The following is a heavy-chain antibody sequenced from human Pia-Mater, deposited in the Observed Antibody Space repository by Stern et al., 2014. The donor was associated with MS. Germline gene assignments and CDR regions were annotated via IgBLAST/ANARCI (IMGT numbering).Heavy chain of an antibody. J-gene: IGHJ4*02. CDR2: INPGLGST. CDR3: ARQYCDSTTCSFYFDY. V-gene: IGHV1-46*01. CDR1: GYTITSNY. Sequence: DQLVESGAEVKKPGASVKVSCKTSGYTITSNYLHWVRQAPGQGFEWMGMINPGLGSTTYAQNFQGRVSMTSDTSTSTVYMELSSLRSEDTAIYYCARQYCDSTTCSFYFDYWGQGTLVTVSA. D-gene: IGHD2/OR15-2a*01.